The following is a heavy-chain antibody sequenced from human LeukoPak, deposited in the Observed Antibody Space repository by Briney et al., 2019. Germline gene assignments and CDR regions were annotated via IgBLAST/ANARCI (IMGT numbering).Heavy chain of an antibody. CDR1: GFTFGSFA. Sequence: GGSLRLSCAASGFTFGSFAVSWVRQTPGKGLEFVAAISANGRSTYYADSVKGRFTISRDNSKNILYLHMGSLRTEDMAVYYCAREEKYNSDLLEYWGQGALVTVSS. CDR2: ISANGRST. CDR3: AREEKYNSDLLEY. J-gene: IGHJ4*02. D-gene: IGHD6-19*01. V-gene: IGHV3-64*02.